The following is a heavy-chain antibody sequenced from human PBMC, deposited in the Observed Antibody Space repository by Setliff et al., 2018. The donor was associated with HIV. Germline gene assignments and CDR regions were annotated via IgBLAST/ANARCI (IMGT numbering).Heavy chain of an antibody. CDR3: ARRMGANDAFDI. V-gene: IGHV1-69*06. D-gene: IGHD1-26*01. CDR2: IIPMFGTS. Sequence: SVKVSCKASGGTFSGYAISWVRQAPGQGLEWMGRIIPMFGTSNHAQKFQGRVTITADKSTSTAYMELSSLRSEDTAVYYCARRMGANDAFDIWGQGTMVTVSS. J-gene: IGHJ3*02. CDR1: GGTFSGYA.